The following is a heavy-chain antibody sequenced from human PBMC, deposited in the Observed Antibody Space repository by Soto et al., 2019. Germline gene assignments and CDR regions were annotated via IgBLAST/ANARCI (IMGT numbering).Heavy chain of an antibody. D-gene: IGHD1-7*01. J-gene: IGHJ6*03. Sequence: ASVKLSCEACGDTFTGCSMRWVRQAPGQGLEWMGWINPNSGGTNYAQKFQGWVTMTRDTSISTAYMELSRLRSDDTAVYYCARDGTGTTDRWYYYYYMDVWGKGTTVTVSS. CDR2: INPNSGGT. CDR1: GDTFTGCS. CDR3: ARDGTGTTDRWYYYYYMDV. V-gene: IGHV1-2*04.